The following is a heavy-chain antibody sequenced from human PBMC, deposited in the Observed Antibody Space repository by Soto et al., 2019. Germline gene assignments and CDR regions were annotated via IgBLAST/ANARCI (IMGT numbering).Heavy chain of an antibody. D-gene: IGHD2-8*01. CDR1: GGSIITSTYY. V-gene: IGHV4-39*01. CDR3: ARARNYCTNGVCFTEDAFDI. CDR2: IYYSGTT. J-gene: IGHJ3*02. Sequence: PSETLSLTCTASGGSIITSTYYWGWIRQPPGKGLGWIGNIYYSGTTYYNPSLKSRVTISVDTSKNQFSLNLSSVTAADTAVYYCARARNYCTNGVCFTEDAFDIWGQGTMVTVSS.